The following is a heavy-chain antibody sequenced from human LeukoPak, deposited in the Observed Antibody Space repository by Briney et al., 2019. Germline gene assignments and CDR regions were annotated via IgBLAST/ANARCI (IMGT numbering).Heavy chain of an antibody. CDR2: ISAYNGNT. V-gene: IGHV1-18*01. CDR1: GYTFTSYG. CDR3: ARVTIMITFGGVIGGSDY. J-gene: IGHJ4*02. D-gene: IGHD3-16*02. Sequence: ASVKVSCKASGYTFTSYGISWVRQAPGQGLEWMGWISAYNGNTNYAQKLQGRVTMTTDTSTSTAYVELRSLRSDDTAVYYCARVTIMITFGGVIGGSDYWGQGTLVTVSS.